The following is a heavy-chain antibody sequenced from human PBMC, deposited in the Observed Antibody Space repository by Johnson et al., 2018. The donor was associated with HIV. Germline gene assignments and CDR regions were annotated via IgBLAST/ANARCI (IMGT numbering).Heavy chain of an antibody. CDR2: IKQDGSEK. J-gene: IGHJ3*01. V-gene: IGHV3-7*04. CDR3: ASDGWELLGVAAFDV. Sequence: EVQLVESGGGVVQPGGSLRLSCAASGFTFSSYGMHWVRQAPGKGLEWVANIKQDGSEKYYVDSVKGRFTISRDNAKNSLYLQMNSLRPEDTAVYYCASDGWELLGVAAFDVWGQGTLVTVSS. CDR1: GFTFSSYG. D-gene: IGHD1-26*01.